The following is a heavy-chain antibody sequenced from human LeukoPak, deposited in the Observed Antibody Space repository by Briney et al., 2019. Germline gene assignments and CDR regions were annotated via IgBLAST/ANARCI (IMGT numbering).Heavy chain of an antibody. V-gene: IGHV3-30-3*01. J-gene: IGHJ5*02. D-gene: IGHD3-22*01. CDR2: ISYDGSNK. CDR3: ARGNYYDSIGGRDDWFDP. CDR1: GFTFSSYA. Sequence: GGSLRLSCAASGFTFSSYAMSWVRQAPGKGLEWVAVISYDGSNKYYADSVKGRFTISRDNSKNTLYLQMNSLRAEDTAVYYCARGNYYDSIGGRDDWFDPWGQGTLVTVSS.